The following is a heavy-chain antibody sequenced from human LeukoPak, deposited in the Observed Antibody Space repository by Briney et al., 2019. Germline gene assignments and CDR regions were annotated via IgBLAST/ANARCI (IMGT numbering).Heavy chain of an antibody. Sequence: PSETLSLTCAVYGGSFSGDFWSWIRQSPGKGLEWIGEINHGGSTTYNPSLQSRVTMSVDTSKNQFSLKLSSVTAADTAVYYCARDTYYYGSVSPNYFDYWGQGTLVTVPS. CDR3: ARDTYYYGSVSPNYFDY. CDR1: GGSFSGDF. D-gene: IGHD3-10*01. J-gene: IGHJ4*02. CDR2: INHGGST. V-gene: IGHV4-34*01.